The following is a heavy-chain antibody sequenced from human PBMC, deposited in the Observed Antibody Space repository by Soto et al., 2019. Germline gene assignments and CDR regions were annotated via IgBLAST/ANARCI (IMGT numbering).Heavy chain of an antibody. D-gene: IGHD2-8*02. CDR1: DFSFTHHA. V-gene: IGHV3-23*01. CDR3: AKKMGTWVDTGIDF. Sequence: GGSLRLSCVAPDFSFTHHAMTWVRLPPGKGLQWVAALSHDGGNIYYRDSVRGRFTISRDNSKNTLYLQMHSLKAEDTVVYFCAKKMGTWVDTGIDFWGQGAKVTVSS. CDR2: LSHDGGNI. J-gene: IGHJ4*02.